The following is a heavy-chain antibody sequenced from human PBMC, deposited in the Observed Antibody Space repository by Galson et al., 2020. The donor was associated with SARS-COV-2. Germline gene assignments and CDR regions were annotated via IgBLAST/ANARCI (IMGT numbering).Heavy chain of an antibody. CDR3: ARGPRCGELLSPFDS. Sequence: TGGSLRLSCAASGFTFSSYAMHWVRQAPGKGLEWVAVISNDGSNRYYADSVKGRFTISRDTSKNTLFLQMNSLRVEDTAVDYCARGPRCGELLSPFDSWGQGSLVTVSS. V-gene: IGHV3-30-3*01. J-gene: IGHJ4*02. CDR1: GFTFSSYA. CDR2: ISNDGSNR. D-gene: IGHD3-10*01.